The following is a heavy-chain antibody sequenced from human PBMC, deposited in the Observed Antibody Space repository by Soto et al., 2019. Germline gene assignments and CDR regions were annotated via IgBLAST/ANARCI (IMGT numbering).Heavy chain of an antibody. Sequence: WASVEVSCKASGYTFTSYDINWVRQATGQGLEWMGWMNPNSGNTCYAQKFQGRVTMTRNTSISTAYMELSSLRSEDTAVYYCARGLRGGWELISKGNWFDPWGQGRMVTVYS. CDR3: ARGLRGGWELISKGNWFDP. J-gene: IGHJ5*02. V-gene: IGHV1-8*01. CDR1: GYTFTSYD. D-gene: IGHD1-26*01. CDR2: MNPNSGNT.